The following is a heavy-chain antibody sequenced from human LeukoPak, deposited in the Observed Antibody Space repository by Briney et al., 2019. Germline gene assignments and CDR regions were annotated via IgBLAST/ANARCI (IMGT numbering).Heavy chain of an antibody. CDR1: GFTFDDYA. V-gene: IGHV3-9*01. Sequence: GRSLRLSCAASGFTFDDYAMHWVRQVPGKGLEWVSGISWNSGSIDYADSVKGRFTISRDNAKNSLHLQMGSLRTEDTAFYYCAKGSCSSTSCHFDYWGQGTLVTVSS. CDR2: ISWNSGSI. CDR3: AKGSCSSTSCHFDY. J-gene: IGHJ4*02. D-gene: IGHD2-2*01.